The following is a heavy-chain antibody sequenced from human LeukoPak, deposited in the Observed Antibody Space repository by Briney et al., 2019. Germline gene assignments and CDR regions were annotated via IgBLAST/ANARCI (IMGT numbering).Heavy chain of an antibody. D-gene: IGHD3-10*01. J-gene: IGHJ6*03. CDR3: ARGYYYAPYYYYYMDV. Sequence: SVKVSCKASGGTFSSYAISWVRQAPGQGLEWMGGIIPIFGTANYAQKFQGRVTITADKSTSTAYMELSSLRSEDTAVYYCARGYYYAPYYYYYMDVWGKGTTVTVSS. V-gene: IGHV1-69*06. CDR1: GGTFSSYA. CDR2: IIPIFGTA.